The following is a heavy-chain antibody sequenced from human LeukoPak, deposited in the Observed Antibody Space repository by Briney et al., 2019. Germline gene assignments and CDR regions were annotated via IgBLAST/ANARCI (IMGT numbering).Heavy chain of an antibody. Sequence: ASVKVSCKASGYIFTRYGISWVRQAPGQGLEWMGWINPNSGGTNYAQKFQGRVTMTRDTSISTAYMELSRLRSDDTAVYYCARDTQGYCSGGSCSGWFDPWGQGTLVTVSS. D-gene: IGHD2-15*01. CDR2: INPNSGGT. CDR1: GYIFTRYG. CDR3: ARDTQGYCSGGSCSGWFDP. J-gene: IGHJ5*02. V-gene: IGHV1-2*02.